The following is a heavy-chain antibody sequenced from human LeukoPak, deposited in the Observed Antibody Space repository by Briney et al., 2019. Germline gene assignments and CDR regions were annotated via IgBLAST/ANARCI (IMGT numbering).Heavy chain of an antibody. CDR3: PGVTRGGDRFDP. CDR1: VYSLTSYD. V-gene: IGHV1-8*01. D-gene: IGHD3-16*01. CDR2: MNPNSGNT. J-gene: IGHJ5*02. Sequence: GSVTVSCKASVYSLTSYDINGVRQATGQGGEWMGWMNPNSGNTGYAQKFQVRVTITRNSSISTASMKLSSLRSEDTAGNYCPGVTRGGDRFDPSGEATLVTVPS.